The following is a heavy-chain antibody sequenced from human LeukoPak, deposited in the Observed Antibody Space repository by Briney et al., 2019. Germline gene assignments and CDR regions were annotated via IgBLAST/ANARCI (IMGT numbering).Heavy chain of an antibody. V-gene: IGHV3-7*01. Sequence: GGSLRLSCAASGFTFSSYWMSWARQAPGKGLEWVANIKQDGSEKYYVDSVKGRFTISRDNAKNSLYLQMNSLRAEDTAVYYCARHYDILTGAPSYYYGMDVWGQGTTVTVSS. CDR1: GFTFSSYW. J-gene: IGHJ6*02. CDR2: IKQDGSEK. CDR3: ARHYDILTGAPSYYYGMDV. D-gene: IGHD3-9*01.